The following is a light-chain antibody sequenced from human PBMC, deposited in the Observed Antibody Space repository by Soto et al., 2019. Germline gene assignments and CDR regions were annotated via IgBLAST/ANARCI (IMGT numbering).Light chain of an antibody. CDR3: SSYAGSNNLV. CDR1: SSDVGGYNY. V-gene: IGLV2-14*01. J-gene: IGLJ1*01. CDR2: DVS. Sequence: QSALTQPASVSGSPGQSITISCTGTSSDVGGYNYVSWYQQHPGKAPKLMIYDVSNRPSGVSNRFSGSKSGNTASLTISGLQAEDEADYYCSSYAGSNNLVFGTLTKVTVL.